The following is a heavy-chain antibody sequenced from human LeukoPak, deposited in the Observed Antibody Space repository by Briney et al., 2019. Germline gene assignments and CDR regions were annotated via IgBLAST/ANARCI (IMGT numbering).Heavy chain of an antibody. D-gene: IGHD3-3*01. CDR2: ISGSGGST. CDR3: AKDRRDFGVARFDY. J-gene: IGHJ4*02. CDR1: GFTFSSYA. Sequence: GGSLRLSCAASGFTFSSYAMSWVRQAPGKGLEGVSAISGSGGSTYYADSVKGRFTISRDNSKNTLYLQMNSLRAEDTAVYYCAKDRRDFGVARFDYWGQGTLVTVSS. V-gene: IGHV3-23*01.